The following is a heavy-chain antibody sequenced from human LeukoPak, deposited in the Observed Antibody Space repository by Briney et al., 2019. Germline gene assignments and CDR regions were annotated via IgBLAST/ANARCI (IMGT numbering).Heavy chain of an antibody. J-gene: IGHJ5*02. CDR2: IIPIFGTA. D-gene: IGHD1/OR15-1a*01. CDR1: GGTFSSYA. V-gene: IGHV1-69*13. CDR3: ASDWNTVRRPS. Sequence: ASVKVSCKASGGTFSSYAISWVRQAPGQGLEWTGGIIPIFGTANYAQKFQGRVTITADESTSTAYMELSSLRSEDTAVYYCASDWNTVRRPSWGQGTLVTVSS.